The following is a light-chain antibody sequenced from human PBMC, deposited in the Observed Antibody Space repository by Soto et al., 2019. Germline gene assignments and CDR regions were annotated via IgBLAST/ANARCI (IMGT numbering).Light chain of an antibody. CDR3: QQYGSLPGT. J-gene: IGKJ1*01. CDR2: GAS. CDR1: QSVSSSN. Sequence: EIVLTQSPGTLSLSPGERATLSCRASQSVSSSNLAWYQQKPGQAPRLLIYGASSRATGIPDRISGSGSGTDFTLTISRVEPEDFAVYYCQQYGSLPGTFDQGTKVEIK. V-gene: IGKV3-20*01.